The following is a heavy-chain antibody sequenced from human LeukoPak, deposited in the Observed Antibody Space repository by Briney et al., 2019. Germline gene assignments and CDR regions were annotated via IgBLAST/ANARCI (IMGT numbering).Heavy chain of an antibody. D-gene: IGHD1-26*01. CDR2: MNPNSGNT. V-gene: IGHV1-8*01. CDR3: AGPIVGATDDAFDI. CDR1: GYTFTSYD. Sequence: TSVKVSCKASGYTFTSYDINWVRQATGQGLEWMGWMNPNSGNTGYAQKFQGRVTMTRNTSISTAYMELSSLRSEDTAVYYCAGPIVGATDDAFDIWGQGTMVTVSS. J-gene: IGHJ3*02.